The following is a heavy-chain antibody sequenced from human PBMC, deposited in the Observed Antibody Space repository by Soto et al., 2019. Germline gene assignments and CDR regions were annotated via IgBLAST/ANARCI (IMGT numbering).Heavy chain of an antibody. Sequence: SETLSLTCAVYGVSFSTYYWSWIRQPPGKGLEWIGEISYSGSTNYNASLKSRVTMSVDTSKNHFSLKLNSVTAADTAVYYCASGSGGAVLGVPWGQGTLVTVSS. J-gene: IGHJ4*02. D-gene: IGHD3-10*01. CDR2: ISYSGST. V-gene: IGHV4-34*01. CDR1: GVSFSTYY. CDR3: ASGSGGAVLGVP.